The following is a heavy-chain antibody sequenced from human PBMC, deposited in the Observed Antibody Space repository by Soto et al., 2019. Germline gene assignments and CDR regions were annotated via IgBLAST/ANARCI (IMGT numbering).Heavy chain of an antibody. Sequence: SETLCFTCTVCDGSISSGDYYWSWIRQPPGKGREWLGYIYYSGSTYYNPSLKSRVTISVDTSKNQFSLKLSSVTAADPAVSFCARDDTGGAACTSWGQGTMVTVSS. J-gene: IGHJ1*01. V-gene: IGHV4-30-4*01. CDR1: DGSISSGDYY. D-gene: IGHD5-18*01. CDR2: IYYSGST. CDR3: ARDDTGGAACTS.